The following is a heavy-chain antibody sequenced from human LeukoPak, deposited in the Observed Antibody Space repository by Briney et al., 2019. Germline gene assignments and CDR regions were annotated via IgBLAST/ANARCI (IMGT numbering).Heavy chain of an antibody. V-gene: IGHV3-48*03. CDR2: ISTSGSSV. J-gene: IGHJ4*02. CDR3: TTDHVGATVEFDS. D-gene: IGHD1-26*01. CDR1: GFTFSNYE. Sequence: GGSLRLSCAASGFTFSNYEMNWVRQAPGEGLEWISYISTSGSSVNYADSVKGRFTISRDNAKNSLHLQMDSLRAEDTAIYYCTTDHVGATVEFDSWGQGTLVTVSS.